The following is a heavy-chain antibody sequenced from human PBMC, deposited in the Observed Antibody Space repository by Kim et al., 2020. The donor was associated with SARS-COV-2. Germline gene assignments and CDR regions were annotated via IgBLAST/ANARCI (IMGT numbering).Heavy chain of an antibody. V-gene: IGHV1-3*01. D-gene: IGHD3-3*01. J-gene: IGHJ5*02. CDR2: INAGNGNT. Sequence: ASVKVSCKASGYTFTSYAMHWVRQAPGQRLEWMGWINAGNGNTKYSQKFQGRVTITRDTSASTAYMELSSLRSEDTAVYYCARNYDFWSGYYTVFWFDPWGQGTLVTVSS. CDR1: GYTFTSYA. CDR3: ARNYDFWSGYYTVFWFDP.